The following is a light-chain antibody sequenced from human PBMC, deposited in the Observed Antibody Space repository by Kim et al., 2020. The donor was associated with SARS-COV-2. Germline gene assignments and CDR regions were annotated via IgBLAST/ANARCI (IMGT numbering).Light chain of an antibody. CDR2: DVS. J-gene: IGLJ2*01. CDR1: SSDVGGYNY. CDR3: SSYTSSSTWV. V-gene: IGLV2-14*01. Sequence: QSALTQPASVSGSPGQSITISCTGTSSDVGGYNYVSWYQQHQGKAPKLMIYDVSKRPSGVSNRFSGSKSGNTASLTISGLQAEDEADYYCSSYTSSSTWVFGGGTQLTVL.